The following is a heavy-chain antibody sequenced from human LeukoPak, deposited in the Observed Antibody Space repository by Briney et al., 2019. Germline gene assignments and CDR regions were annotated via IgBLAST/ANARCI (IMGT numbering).Heavy chain of an antibody. J-gene: IGHJ4*02. V-gene: IGHV3-30*04. Sequence: PGRSLRLSCAASGFTFSSYAMHWVRQAPGKGLEWVAVISYDGSNKYYADSVKGRFTISRDNSKNTLYLQMNSLRAEDTAVYYCAKDHDILTGYYGVDYWGQGTLVTVSS. D-gene: IGHD3-9*01. CDR2: ISYDGSNK. CDR1: GFTFSSYA. CDR3: AKDHDILTGYYGVDY.